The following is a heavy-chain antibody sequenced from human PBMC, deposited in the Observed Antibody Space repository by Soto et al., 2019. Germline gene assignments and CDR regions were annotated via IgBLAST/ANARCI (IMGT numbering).Heavy chain of an antibody. D-gene: IGHD4-4*01. J-gene: IGHJ6*02. V-gene: IGHV4-59*01. Sequence: SETLSLTCTVSGGSISSYYWSWIRQAPGKGLEWIGYIYYSGSTNYNPSLTSRVTISVDTSKNQFSLKLSSVTAADTAVYYCARGGRHYYSIIAWYYYGMDVWGQGTTVTVSS. CDR2: IYYSGST. CDR1: GGSISSYY. CDR3: ARGGRHYYSIIAWYYYGMDV.